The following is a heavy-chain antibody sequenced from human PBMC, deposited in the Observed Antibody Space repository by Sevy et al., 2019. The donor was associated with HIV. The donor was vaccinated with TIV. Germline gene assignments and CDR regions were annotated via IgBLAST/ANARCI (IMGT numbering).Heavy chain of an antibody. V-gene: IGHV3-21*06. CDR2: ISSASSYI. Sequence: GGSLRLSCAASGFTFNYHFMNWVRQLPGKGLEWVSYISSASSYINYSDSVKGLFTISRDNAKNLVFLEMNNLRPEDTAVYFCARGDYYGSLYYFDYWGQGTLVTVSS. J-gene: IGHJ4*02. CDR1: GFTFNYHF. D-gene: IGHD3-10*01. CDR3: ARGDYYGSLYYFDY.